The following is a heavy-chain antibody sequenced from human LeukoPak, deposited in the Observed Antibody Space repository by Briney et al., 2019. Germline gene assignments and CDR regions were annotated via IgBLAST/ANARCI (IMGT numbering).Heavy chain of an antibody. CDR1: GGTFSSYA. D-gene: IGHD3-10*01. Sequence: GASVKVSCKASGGTFSSYAISWVRQAPGQGLEWMGRIIPILGIANYAQKFQGRVTITADKSTSTAYMELSSLRSEDTAVYYCARVVMVRGVKDYYYYMDVWGKGTTVTVSS. CDR3: ARVVMVRGVKDYYYYMDV. J-gene: IGHJ6*03. CDR2: IIPILGIA. V-gene: IGHV1-69*04.